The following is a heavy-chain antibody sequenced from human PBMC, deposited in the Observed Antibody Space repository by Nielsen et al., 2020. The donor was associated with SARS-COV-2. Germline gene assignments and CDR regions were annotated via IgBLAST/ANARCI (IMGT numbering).Heavy chain of an antibody. CDR3: ARLRHLDGGVAFDI. J-gene: IGHJ3*02. CDR2: IDHSGST. V-gene: IGHV4-59*08. Sequence: SETLSLTCTVSGGSISDYYWTWIRQPPGKGLEWIGEIDHSGSTNYNPSLKSRVTISVDTSKNQFSLKLSSVTAADTAVYYCARLRHLDGGVAFDIWGQGTMVTVSS. CDR1: GGSISDYY. D-gene: IGHD2-8*01.